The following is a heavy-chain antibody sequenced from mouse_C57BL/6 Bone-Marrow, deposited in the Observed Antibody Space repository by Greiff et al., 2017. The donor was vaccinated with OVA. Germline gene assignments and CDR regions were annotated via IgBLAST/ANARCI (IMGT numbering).Heavy chain of an antibody. Sequence: EVMLVASGGGLVKPGGSLKLSCAASGFTFSDYGMHWVRQAPEKGLEWVAYISSGSSTIYYADTVKGRFTISRDNAKNTLFLQMTSLRSEDAAMYYCARRSLGYFDVWGTGTTVTVSS. V-gene: IGHV5-17*01. CDR2: ISSGSSTI. CDR3: ARRSLGYFDV. J-gene: IGHJ1*03. CDR1: GFTFSDYG.